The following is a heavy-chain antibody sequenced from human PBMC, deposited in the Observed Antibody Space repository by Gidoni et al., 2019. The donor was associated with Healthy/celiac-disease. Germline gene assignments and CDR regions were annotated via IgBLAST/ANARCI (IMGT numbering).Heavy chain of an antibody. J-gene: IGHJ4*02. V-gene: IGHV1-18*01. D-gene: IGHD1-26*01. Sequence: QVHLVQTGAEVKKPGAPVTVSCKASGYTFTSYGLSWVRQAPGPGREWLGWISAYNGNTNYAQKLQGRVTMTTDTSTRTAYMELRSLRSDDTAVYYCARASGSYDYWGQGTLVTVSS. CDR3: ARASGSYDY. CDR1: GYTFTSYG. CDR2: ISAYNGNT.